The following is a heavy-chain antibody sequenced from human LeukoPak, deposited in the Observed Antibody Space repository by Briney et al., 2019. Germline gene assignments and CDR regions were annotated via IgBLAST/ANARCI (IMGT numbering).Heavy chain of an antibody. CDR2: ISAYNGNT. V-gene: IGHV1-18*01. CDR1: GYTFTSYG. Sequence: ASVKVSCKASGYTFTSYGISWLRQAPGQGLEWMGWISAYNGNTNYAQTLQSRVTMTTDTSTSTAYMELRSLRSDDTAVYYCARRRRGYSDGSPFAFDTSGQGTMVTVSS. CDR3: ARRRRGYSDGSPFAFDT. D-gene: IGHD5-18*01. J-gene: IGHJ3*02.